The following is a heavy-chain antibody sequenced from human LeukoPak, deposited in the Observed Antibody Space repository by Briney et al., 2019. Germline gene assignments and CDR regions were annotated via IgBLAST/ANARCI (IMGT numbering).Heavy chain of an antibody. CDR2: ISGSGGST. CDR1: GFTFSSYA. J-gene: IGHJ4*02. Sequence: GGSLRLSCAASGFTFSSYAMSWVRQAPGKGLEWVSAISGSGGSTYYADSVKGRFTISRDNSKNTLYLQMNSLRAEDTAVYYCAKDPNYDSSGYYRETDYWGQGTLVTVSS. D-gene: IGHD3-22*01. CDR3: AKDPNYDSSGYYRETDY. V-gene: IGHV3-23*01.